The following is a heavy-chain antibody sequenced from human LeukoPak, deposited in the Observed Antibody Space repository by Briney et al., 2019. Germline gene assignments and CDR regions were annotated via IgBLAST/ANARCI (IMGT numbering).Heavy chain of an antibody. CDR1: GGSISSYY. CDR2: IYYSGST. J-gene: IGHJ6*02. D-gene: IGHD1-1*01. CDR3: ARDTNLPPYGMDV. V-gene: IGHV4-59*01. Sequence: SETLSLTCTVSGGSISSYYWSWLRQPPGKGLEWIGYIYYSGSTNYNPSLKSRVTISVDTSKNQFSLKLSSVTAADTAVYYCARDTNLPPYGMDVWGQGITVTVSS.